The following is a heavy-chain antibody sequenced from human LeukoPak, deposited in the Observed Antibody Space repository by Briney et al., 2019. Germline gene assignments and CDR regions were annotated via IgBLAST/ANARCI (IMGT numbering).Heavy chain of an antibody. CDR2: INHSGST. CDR1: GGSFSGYY. Sequence: SETLSLTCAVYGGSFSGYYWSWIRQPPGKGLEWIGEINHSGSTNYNPSLKSRVTISVDTSKNQFSLKLGSVTAADTAVYYCATGTGWRDAFDIWGQGTMVTVSS. J-gene: IGHJ3*02. V-gene: IGHV4-34*01. CDR3: ATGTGWRDAFDI. D-gene: IGHD1/OR15-1a*01.